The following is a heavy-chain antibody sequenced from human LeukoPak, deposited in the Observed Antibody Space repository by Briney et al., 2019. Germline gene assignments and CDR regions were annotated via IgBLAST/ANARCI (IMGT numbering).Heavy chain of an antibody. D-gene: IGHD2-15*01. Sequence: TGGSLRLSCAASGFTFSTYGTHWVRQAPGKGLEWVAVIRSDGSSEYYADSVKGRFIISRDNSKNTLYLQMNSLRAEDTAVYYCARYCSGGTCYVGLIWGQGTLVTVSS. CDR1: GFTFSTYG. CDR2: IRSDGSSE. J-gene: IGHJ4*02. CDR3: ARYCSGGTCYVGLI. V-gene: IGHV3-33*01.